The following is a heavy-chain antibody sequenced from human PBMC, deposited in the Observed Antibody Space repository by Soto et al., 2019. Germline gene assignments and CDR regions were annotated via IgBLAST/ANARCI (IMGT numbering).Heavy chain of an antibody. CDR1: GFTFSNYL. V-gene: IGHV3-7*01. Sequence: EVQLVESGGGLVQPGGSLRLSCAASGFTFSNYLMSWVRQAPGKGLEWVANIKQDGSEKYYVASVNGRFTNSRDNAKNSLYLQMNSLRADDTAVYYCAREKRANGYFDYWGQGTLVTVSS. J-gene: IGHJ4*02. CDR3: AREKRANGYFDY. D-gene: IGHD6-25*01. CDR2: IKQDGSEK.